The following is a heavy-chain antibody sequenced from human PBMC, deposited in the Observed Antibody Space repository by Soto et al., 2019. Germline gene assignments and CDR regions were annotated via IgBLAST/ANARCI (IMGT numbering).Heavy chain of an antibody. CDR1: GGSISSYY. CDR2: IYYSGST. CDR3: ARDTAYYGSGSYYPNWFDP. D-gene: IGHD3-10*01. V-gene: IGHV4-59*01. J-gene: IGHJ5*02. Sequence: SETLSLTCTVSGGSISSYYWSWIRQPPGKGLEWIGYIYYSGSTNYNPSLKSRVTISVDTSKNQFSLKLSSVTAADTAVYYCARDTAYYGSGSYYPNWFDPWGQGTLVTVSS.